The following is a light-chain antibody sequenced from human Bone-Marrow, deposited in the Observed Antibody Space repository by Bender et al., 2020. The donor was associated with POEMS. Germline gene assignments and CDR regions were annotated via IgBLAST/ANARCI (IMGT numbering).Light chain of an antibody. CDR1: SSDIGAYNF. Sequence: QSALTQPPSASGSPGQSVTISCSGTSSDIGAYNFVSWYQQHPGKTPKLMIYEVNKRPSGVPDRFSASKSGNTASLTVSGLQAEDEADYYCISYAGNYNFIFGGGTTLTVL. CDR2: EVN. CDR3: ISYAGNYNFI. V-gene: IGLV2-8*01. J-gene: IGLJ2*01.